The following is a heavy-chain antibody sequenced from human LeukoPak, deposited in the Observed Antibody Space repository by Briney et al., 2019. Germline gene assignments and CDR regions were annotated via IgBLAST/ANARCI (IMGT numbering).Heavy chain of an antibody. J-gene: IGHJ3*02. CDR2: IKQDGSEK. CDR1: GFTFSSYW. V-gene: IGHV3-7*03. CDR3: ARDMRWGGLDAFDI. D-gene: IGHD3/OR15-3a*01. Sequence: PGGSLRLSCAASGFTFSSYWMNWVRQAPGKGLEWVANIKQDGSEKYYVDSARGRFSISRDNAKDSLYLQMNSLRAEDTAVYYCARDMRWGGLDAFDIWGQGTMVTVSS.